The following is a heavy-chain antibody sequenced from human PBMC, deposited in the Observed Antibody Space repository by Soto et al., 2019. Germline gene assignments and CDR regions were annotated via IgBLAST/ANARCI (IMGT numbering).Heavy chain of an antibody. J-gene: IGHJ6*02. V-gene: IGHV3-7*03. CDR2: IKQDGSEK. CDR3: ARDPTAREGGYYYYYGMDV. CDR1: GFTFSSYW. D-gene: IGHD5-18*01. Sequence: PVGSLRLSCAASGFTFSSYWMSWVRQAPGKGLEWVANIKQDGSEKYYVDSVKGRFTISRDNAKNSLYLQMNSLRAEDTAVYYCARDPTAREGGYYYYYGMDVWGQGTTVTVSS.